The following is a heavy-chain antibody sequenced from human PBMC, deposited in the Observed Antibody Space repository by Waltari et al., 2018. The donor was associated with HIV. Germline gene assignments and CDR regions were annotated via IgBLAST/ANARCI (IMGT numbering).Heavy chain of an antibody. CDR2: ISSRGSTI. Sequence: EVQLVESGGGLVQPGGSLRLSCAASGFTFSSYEMNWVRPAPGKGLEWVSYISSRGSTIYYADSVKGRFTISRDNAKNSLYLQMNSLRAEDTAVYYCARVQAYCSSTSCSIDYWGQGTLVTVSS. D-gene: IGHD2-2*01. CDR3: ARVQAYCSSTSCSIDY. J-gene: IGHJ4*02. CDR1: GFTFSSYE. V-gene: IGHV3-48*03.